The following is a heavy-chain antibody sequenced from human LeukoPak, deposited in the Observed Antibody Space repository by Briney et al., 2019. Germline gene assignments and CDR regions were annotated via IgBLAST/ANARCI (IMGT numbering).Heavy chain of an antibody. D-gene: IGHD2-2*01. Sequence: PSQTLSLTCTVSGGSISSGDYYWSWIRQPPGKGLEWIGYIYYSGSTYYNPSLKSRVTISVDTSKNQFSLKPSSVTAADTAVYYCARSRIVVVPAAMELNWFDPWGQGTLVTVSS. CDR1: GGSISSGDYY. CDR2: IYYSGST. CDR3: ARSRIVVVPAAMELNWFDP. V-gene: IGHV4-30-4*08. J-gene: IGHJ5*02.